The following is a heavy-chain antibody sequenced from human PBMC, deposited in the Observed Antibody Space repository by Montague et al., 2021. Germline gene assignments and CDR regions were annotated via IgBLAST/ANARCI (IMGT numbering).Heavy chain of an antibody. Sequence: SLRLSCAASGFTFSSYWMHWVRQAPGKGLVWVSRISTDGISTTYADSVKGRFTTSRDNAKNMLYLQMNSLRAEDTAVYYCTFYKFRETPRGFDYWGQGTLVTVSP. J-gene: IGHJ4*02. CDR1: GFTFSSYW. D-gene: IGHD3-10*01. V-gene: IGHV3-74*01. CDR2: ISTDGIST. CDR3: TFYKFRETPRGFDY.